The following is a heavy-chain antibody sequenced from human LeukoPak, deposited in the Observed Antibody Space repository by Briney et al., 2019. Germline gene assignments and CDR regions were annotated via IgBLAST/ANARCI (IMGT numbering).Heavy chain of an antibody. J-gene: IGHJ4*02. CDR1: GGSISSYY. D-gene: IGHD5-18*01. CDR3: ARVCGYSYSIKFDY. Sequence: SETLSLTCTVSGGSISSYYWSWIRQPPGKGLEWIGYIYYSGSTNYNPSLKSRVTISVDTSKNQFSLKLSSVTAADTAVYYCARVCGYSYSIKFDYWGQGTLVTVSS. V-gene: IGHV4-59*08. CDR2: IYYSGST.